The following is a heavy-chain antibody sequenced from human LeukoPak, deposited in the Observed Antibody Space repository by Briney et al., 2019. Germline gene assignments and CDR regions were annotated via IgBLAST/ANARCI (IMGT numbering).Heavy chain of an antibody. CDR1: GYTFSTYS. CDR3: ARIRSNSWPPFPDH. CDR2: ISTYNGDT. V-gene: IGHV1-18*01. J-gene: IGHJ5*02. Sequence: ASVKVSCKTSGYTFSTYSITWVRQAPGQGLEWMGLISTYNGDTKYAQRLQGRLTLTTDTSTGTAYMDLRSLRSDDTAVIYCARIRSNSWPPFPDHWGQGTLLIVSS. D-gene: IGHD2/OR15-2a*01.